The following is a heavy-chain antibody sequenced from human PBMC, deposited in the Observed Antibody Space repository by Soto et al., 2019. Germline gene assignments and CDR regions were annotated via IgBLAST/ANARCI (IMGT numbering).Heavy chain of an antibody. CDR2: IYWDDDK. V-gene: IGHV2-5*02. CDR1: GFSLSTSGVG. Sequence: QITLKESGPPLVKPTQTLTLTCTFSGFSLSTSGVGVGWIRQPPGKALEWLALIYWDDDKRYSPSLKSRLTXTXXTSKNQVVLTMTNMDPVDTATYYCAHWSGGSRWDYWGQGTLVTVSS. CDR3: AHWSGGSRWDY. J-gene: IGHJ4*02. D-gene: IGHD2-15*01.